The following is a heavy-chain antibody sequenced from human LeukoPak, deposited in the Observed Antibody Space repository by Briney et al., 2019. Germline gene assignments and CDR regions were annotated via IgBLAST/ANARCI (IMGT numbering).Heavy chain of an antibody. CDR1: GGSISSGSYY. J-gene: IGHJ6*03. CDR2: IYTSGST. D-gene: IGHD3-22*01. CDR3: ARDQNYYDSSGYYSYYYMDV. V-gene: IGHV4-61*02. Sequence: SETLSLTCTVSGGSISSGSYYWSWIRQPAGKGLEWIGRIYTSGSTNYNPSLKSRVTISVDTSKNQFSLKLSSVTAADTAVYYCARDQNYYDSSGYYSYYYMDVWGKGTTVTISS.